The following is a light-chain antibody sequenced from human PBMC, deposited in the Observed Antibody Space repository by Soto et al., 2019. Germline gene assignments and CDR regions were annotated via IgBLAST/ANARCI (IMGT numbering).Light chain of an antibody. CDR2: DAT. V-gene: IGKV3-11*01. J-gene: IGKJ4*01. CDR1: QSVTWY. Sequence: EIVLTQSPATLSLSPGERATLSCRASQSVTWYLAWYQQKPGQAPRLLIYDATTRATGIPARFSGSGSGTDFTLTISSLEHEDFAFYYCQQRTNWLTFGGGTRVEI. CDR3: QQRTNWLT.